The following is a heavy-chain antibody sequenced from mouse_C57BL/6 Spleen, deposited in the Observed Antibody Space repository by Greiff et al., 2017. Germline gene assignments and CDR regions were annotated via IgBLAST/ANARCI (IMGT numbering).Heavy chain of an antibody. CDR1: GYAFTNYL. D-gene: IGHD1-1*01. Sequence: QVQLQQSGAELVRPGTSVKVSCKASGYAFTNYLIEWVKQRPGQGLEWIGVINPGSGGTNYNEKFKGKATLTADKSSSTAYMQLSSLTSEDSAVYFSARGDTTVVGAMDYWGQGTSVTVSS. CDR2: INPGSGGT. J-gene: IGHJ4*01. CDR3: ARGDTTVVGAMDY. V-gene: IGHV1-54*01.